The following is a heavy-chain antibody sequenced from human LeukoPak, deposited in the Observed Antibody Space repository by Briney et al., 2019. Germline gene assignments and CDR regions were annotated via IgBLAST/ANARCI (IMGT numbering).Heavy chain of an antibody. D-gene: IGHD4-17*01. CDR3: ARGYGDYVVGGWFDP. Sequence: ASVTVSCTASGGTFSSYAISWVRQAPGQGLEWMGWISAYNGNTNYAQKLQGRVTMTTDTSKSTAYMELRSLRSDDTAVYYCARGYGDYVVGGWFDPWGQGTLVTVSS. J-gene: IGHJ5*02. CDR2: ISAYNGNT. V-gene: IGHV1-18*01. CDR1: GGTFSSYA.